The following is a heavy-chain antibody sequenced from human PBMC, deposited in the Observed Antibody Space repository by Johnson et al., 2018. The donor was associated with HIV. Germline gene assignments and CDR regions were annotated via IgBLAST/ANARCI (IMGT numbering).Heavy chain of an antibody. CDR2: IGTAGDT. Sequence: VQLVESGGGLVQPGGSLRLSCAASGFTFSSYDMHWVRQATGKGLEWVSAIGTAGDTYYPGSVKGRFTISRENAKNSLYLQMNSLRAGETAVYYCARDRAEVWNFDGFDIWGQKTMVNVS. D-gene: IGHD1-7*01. CDR3: ARDRAEVWNFDGFDI. CDR1: GFTFSSYD. V-gene: IGHV3-13*01. J-gene: IGHJ3*02.